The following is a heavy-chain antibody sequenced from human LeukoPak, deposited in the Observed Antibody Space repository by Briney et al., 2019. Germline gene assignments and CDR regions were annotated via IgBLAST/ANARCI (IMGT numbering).Heavy chain of an antibody. CDR1: GGTFSSYA. V-gene: IGHV1-69*01. CDR2: IIPIFGTA. J-gene: IGHJ6*03. CDR3: ARTFTDYGGNSDYYYMDV. D-gene: IGHD4-23*01. Sequence: SVKVSCKASGGTFSSYAISWVRQAPGQGLEWMAGIIPIFGTANYAQKFQGRVTITADESTSTAYMELSSLRSEDTAVYYCARTFTDYGGNSDYYYMDVWGKGTTVTVSS.